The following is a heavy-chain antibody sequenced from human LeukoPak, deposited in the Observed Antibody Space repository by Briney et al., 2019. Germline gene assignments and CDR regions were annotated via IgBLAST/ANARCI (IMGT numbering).Heavy chain of an antibody. CDR3: AKDGVLKVDTAIL. Sequence: GGSLRLSCAASGFTFSSYGMHWVRQAPGKGPEWVAFIRYDGSNKYYADSVKGRFTISRDNSKNTLYLQMNSLRAEDTAVYCCAKDGVLKVDTAILWGQGTLVTVSS. V-gene: IGHV3-30*02. J-gene: IGHJ4*02. D-gene: IGHD5-18*01. CDR1: GFTFSSYG. CDR2: IRYDGSNK.